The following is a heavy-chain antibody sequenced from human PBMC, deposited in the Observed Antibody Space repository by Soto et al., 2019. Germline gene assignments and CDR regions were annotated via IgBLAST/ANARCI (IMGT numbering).Heavy chain of an antibody. CDR2: ISGSGGST. J-gene: IGHJ4*02. CDR3: AKGYCANGVCYPDY. V-gene: IGHV3-23*01. Sequence: GSLRLSCAASGFTFSSYTMSWVRQAPGKGLEWVSAISGSGGSTYYADSVKGRFTISRGNSKNTLYLQMNSLRAEDTAVYYCAKGYCANGVCYPDYWGQGTLVTVSS. D-gene: IGHD2-8*01. CDR1: GFTFSSYT.